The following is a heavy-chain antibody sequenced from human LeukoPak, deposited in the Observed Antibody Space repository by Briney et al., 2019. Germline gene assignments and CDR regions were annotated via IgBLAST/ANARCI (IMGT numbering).Heavy chain of an antibody. CDR2: MYFGGST. CDR1: GGSISSSSYY. Sequence: PSETLSLTCTVSGGSISSSSYYWGWIRQPPGKGLEWIGTMYFGGSTYYNPSLKSRVTISVDTSKNQFSLKLSSVTAADTAVYYCARGAYCGGDCYWLNWFDPWGQGTLVTVSS. CDR3: ARGAYCGGDCYWLNWFDP. D-gene: IGHD2-21*02. V-gene: IGHV4-39*07. J-gene: IGHJ5*02.